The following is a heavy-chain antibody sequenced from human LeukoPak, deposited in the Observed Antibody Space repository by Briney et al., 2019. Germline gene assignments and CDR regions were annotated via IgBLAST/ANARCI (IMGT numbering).Heavy chain of an antibody. CDR3: ARDPYSGNYGAYYYYYMDV. J-gene: IGHJ6*03. CDR1: GFTFSSYW. Sequence: GGSLRLSCAASGFTFSSYWMSWVRQAPGKGLEWVANIKQDGSEKYYVDSVKGRFTISRDNAKSSLYLQMDSLRAEDTAVYYCARDPYSGNYGAYYYYYMDVWGKGTTVTISS. CDR2: IKQDGSEK. D-gene: IGHD1-26*01. V-gene: IGHV3-7*01.